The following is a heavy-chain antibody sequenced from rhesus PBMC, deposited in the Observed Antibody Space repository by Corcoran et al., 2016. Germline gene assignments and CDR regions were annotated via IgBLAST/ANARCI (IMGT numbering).Heavy chain of an antibody. V-gene: IGHV4-143*01. CDR3: ARQTGKLGILEVFDY. Sequence: QVQLQESGPGLVTPSGTLSLTCTVSVCSLRGYYYWSWIRKPPGKGLEGIGGIYGNSASTYYNPSLKSRVTISKDTSKNQFSLKLSSVTAADTAVYYCARQTGKLGILEVFDYWGQGVLVTVSS. CDR1: VCSLRGYYY. CDR2: IYGNSAST. D-gene: IGHD7-45*01. J-gene: IGHJ4*01.